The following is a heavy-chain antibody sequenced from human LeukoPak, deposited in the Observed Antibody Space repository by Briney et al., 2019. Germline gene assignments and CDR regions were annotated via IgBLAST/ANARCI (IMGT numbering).Heavy chain of an antibody. Sequence: GGSLRLSCAASGFTFSSYAMSWVRQAPGKGLEWVPAISGSGGSTYYADSVKGRFTISRDNSKNTLYLQMNSLRAEDTAVYYCAKDRVIAVTTTALAFDYWGQGTLVTVSS. V-gene: IGHV3-23*01. CDR3: AKDRVIAVTTTALAFDY. CDR2: ISGSGGST. D-gene: IGHD4-17*01. CDR1: GFTFSSYA. J-gene: IGHJ4*02.